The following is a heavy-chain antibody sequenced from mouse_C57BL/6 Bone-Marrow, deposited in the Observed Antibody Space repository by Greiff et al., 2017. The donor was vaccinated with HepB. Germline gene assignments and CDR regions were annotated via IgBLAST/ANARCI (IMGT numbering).Heavy chain of an antibody. CDR2: IDPSDSYT. D-gene: IGHD2-3*01. CDR3: AREGIYDGYYARIFAY. CDR1: GYTFTSYW. Sequence: QVQLQQPGAELVRPGTSVKLSCKASGYTFTSYWMHWVKQRPGQGLEWIGVIDPSDSYTNYNQKFKGKATLTVDTSSSTAYMQLSSLTSYDSAVYYCAREGIYDGYYARIFAYWGQGTLVTVSA. J-gene: IGHJ3*01. V-gene: IGHV1-59*01.